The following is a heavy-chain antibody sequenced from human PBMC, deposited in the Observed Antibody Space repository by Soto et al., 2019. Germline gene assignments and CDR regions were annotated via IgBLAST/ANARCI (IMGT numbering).Heavy chain of an antibody. Sequence: QVQLQESGPGLVKPSQTLSLTCTVSGGSISHADYYWSWIRQPPGEGLEWIGYIYYTGTTFYIPSFKGRLTMSLVKSNNQFSLKLTSVMAADTAVYYCASRWDIVALKNGFDLWGQGTMVTVSS. CDR2: IYYTGTT. J-gene: IGHJ3*01. CDR3: ASRWDIVALKNGFDL. CDR1: GGSISHADYY. D-gene: IGHD5-12*01. V-gene: IGHV4-30-4*01.